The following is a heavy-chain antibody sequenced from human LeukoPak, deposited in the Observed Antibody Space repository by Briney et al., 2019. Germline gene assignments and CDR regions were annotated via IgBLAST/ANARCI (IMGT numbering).Heavy chain of an antibody. CDR1: GDSISSYF. CDR3: ARAREFSSSSGRAYYFDY. CDR2: IYYSGNT. J-gene: IGHJ4*02. Sequence: SETLSLTCTVSGDSISSYFWIWIRQPPGQGLEWIGYIYYSGNTNSNPSLKSRVTISLDTSKNQFSLKLSSVTAADTAVYYCARAREFSSSSGRAYYFDYWGQGTPVTVSS. D-gene: IGHD6-6*01. V-gene: IGHV4-59*01.